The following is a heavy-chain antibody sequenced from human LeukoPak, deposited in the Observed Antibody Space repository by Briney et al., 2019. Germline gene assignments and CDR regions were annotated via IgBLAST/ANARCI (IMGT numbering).Heavy chain of an antibody. CDR3: ARSRCSSISCASRGAFYI. Sequence: PSETLSLTCNVSGGSISNYCWSWIRQPAGKGLELIGRIYTSGSINYNPSLKSRVTMPVDTSKNQSSLKLSSVTAADTAVYYCARSRCSSISCASRGAFYIWGQGTMVTVSS. CDR2: IYTSGSI. J-gene: IGHJ3*02. CDR1: GGSISNYC. D-gene: IGHD2-2*01. V-gene: IGHV4-4*07.